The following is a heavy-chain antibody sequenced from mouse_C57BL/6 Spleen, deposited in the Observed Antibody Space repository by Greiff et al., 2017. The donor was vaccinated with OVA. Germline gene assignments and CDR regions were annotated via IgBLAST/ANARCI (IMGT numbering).Heavy chain of an antibody. J-gene: IGHJ2*01. D-gene: IGHD2-4*01. CDR1: GYTFTSYW. Sequence: QVQLQQPGAELVKPGASVKLSCKASGYTFTSYWMHWVKQRPGRGLEWIGRIAPNSGGTKYNEKFKSKATLTVDKPSSTAYMQLSSLTSEDAAVYYCAIYYDYDFDYWGQGTTLTVSS. V-gene: IGHV1-72*01. CDR3: AIYYDYDFDY. CDR2: IAPNSGGT.